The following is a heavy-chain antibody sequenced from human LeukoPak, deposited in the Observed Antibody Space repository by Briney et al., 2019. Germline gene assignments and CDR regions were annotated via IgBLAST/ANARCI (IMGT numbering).Heavy chain of an antibody. J-gene: IGHJ4*02. D-gene: IGHD3-22*01. CDR2: ISSSSSYK. CDR1: GLTFSDYY. CDR3: ARVRDSSGYYPDY. Sequence: GGSPTLSCAASGLTFSDYYMSWVRQAPGKGLERVSYISSSSSYKNYADPVKGRFTISRNNAKNSLYVQMNSLRAEDTAVYDCARVRDSSGYYPDYWGQGTLVSISS. V-gene: IGHV3-11*05.